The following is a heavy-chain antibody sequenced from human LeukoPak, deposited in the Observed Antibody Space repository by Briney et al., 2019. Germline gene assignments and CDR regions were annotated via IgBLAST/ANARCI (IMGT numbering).Heavy chain of an antibody. CDR2: ISSGGTYE. J-gene: IGHJ4*02. CDR1: GFTFSNYA. D-gene: IGHD3-10*01. CDR3: ARDSTYYYDSGSSGPHYFDN. Sequence: GKSLRLSCAASGFTFSNYAIHWVRQAPGKGLEWVSLISSGGTYEYYADSVKGRFTISRDNSKNTLYLQLNSLRAEDTAVYYCARDSTYYYDSGSSGPHYFDNWGQGTLVTVSS. V-gene: IGHV3-30*01.